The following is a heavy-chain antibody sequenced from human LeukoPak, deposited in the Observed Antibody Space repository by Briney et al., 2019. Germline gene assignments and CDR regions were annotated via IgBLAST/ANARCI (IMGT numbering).Heavy chain of an antibody. V-gene: IGHV3-23*01. J-gene: IGHJ4*02. CDR1: GFNFRNYG. CDR3: AKGSSPSRPYYFDN. D-gene: IGHD3-10*01. CDR2: ISNSGSST. Sequence: GGSLRLSCVASGFNFRNYGLNWVRQAPGQGLQWVSAISNSGSSTYYADYVKGRFTISRDSSKNTVYLQMNSLRADDTAVYYCAKGSSPSRPYYFDNWGQGTLVTVSS.